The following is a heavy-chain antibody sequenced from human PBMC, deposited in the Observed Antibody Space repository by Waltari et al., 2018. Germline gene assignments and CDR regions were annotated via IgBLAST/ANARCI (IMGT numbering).Heavy chain of an antibody. CDR1: GFPFSSYL. Sequence: EVQLVESGGGLAQPGGSLGLSCVASGFPFSSYLMPWVRQAPGKGLVGVSRINSDGSTTNYADSVKGRFTISRDNAKNTLYLQMNSLRAEDTAVYYCAKGGGWLQDYWGQGTLVTVSS. CDR2: INSDGSTT. CDR3: AKGGGWLQDY. J-gene: IGHJ4*02. D-gene: IGHD5-12*01. V-gene: IGHV3-74*01.